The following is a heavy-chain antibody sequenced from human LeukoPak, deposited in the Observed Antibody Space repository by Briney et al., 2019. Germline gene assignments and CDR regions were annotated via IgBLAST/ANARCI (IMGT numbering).Heavy chain of an antibody. J-gene: IGHJ4*02. Sequence: GGSLRLSCAASGYTFSNAWMSWVRQAPGKGLEYVSAISSNGGSTYYANSVKGRFTISRDNSKNTLYLQMGSLRAEDMAVYYCARDAVGSSLDYWGQGTLVTVSS. V-gene: IGHV3-64*01. D-gene: IGHD1-26*01. CDR1: GYTFSNAW. CDR3: ARDAVGSSLDY. CDR2: ISSNGGST.